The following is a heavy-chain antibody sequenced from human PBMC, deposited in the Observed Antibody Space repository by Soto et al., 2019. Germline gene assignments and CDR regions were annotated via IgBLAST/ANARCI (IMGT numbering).Heavy chain of an antibody. V-gene: IGHV3-7*01. Sequence: EVQLEESGGGLVQPGGSLRLSCAASGFNFGGYFMSWLRQAPGKGLECVATILTDGREKHYVDSLKGRFSISRDNAKNSLYLQMNSLRAEDTAVYYCARFRDYGSGTFRAFDIWGQGTMVTVSS. D-gene: IGHD3-10*01. J-gene: IGHJ3*02. CDR1: GFNFGGYF. CDR3: ARFRDYGSGTFRAFDI. CDR2: ILTDGREK.